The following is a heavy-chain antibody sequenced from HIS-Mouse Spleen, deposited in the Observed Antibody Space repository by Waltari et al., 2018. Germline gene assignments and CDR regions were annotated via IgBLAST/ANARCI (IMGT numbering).Heavy chain of an antibody. J-gene: IGHJ4*02. CDR3: AGYNWNYGTDY. CDR2: INHSGST. CDR1: GGSFSGYS. D-gene: IGHD1-7*01. V-gene: IGHV4-34*01. Sequence: QVQLQQWGAGLLKPSETLSLTCAVYGGSFSGYSWSRIRQPPGKGLEWIGEINHSGSTNYNPSLKSRVTISVDTSKNQFSLKLSSVTAADTAVYYCAGYNWNYGTDYWGQGTLVTVSS.